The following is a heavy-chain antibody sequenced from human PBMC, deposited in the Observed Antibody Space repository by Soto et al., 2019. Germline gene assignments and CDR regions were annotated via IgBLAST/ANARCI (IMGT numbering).Heavy chain of an antibody. D-gene: IGHD3-16*01. CDR1: GFTFSSYW. V-gene: IGHV3-7*03. CDR2: IKQDGSEK. Sequence: PGGSLRLSCAASGFTFSSYWMSWVRQAPGKGLEWVANIKQDGSEKYYVDSVKGRFTISRDNAKNSLYLQMSSLRAEDTAVYYCARDLGSFGTLGGSYFDYWGQGTLVTVPQ. CDR3: ARDLGSFGTLGGSYFDY. J-gene: IGHJ4*02.